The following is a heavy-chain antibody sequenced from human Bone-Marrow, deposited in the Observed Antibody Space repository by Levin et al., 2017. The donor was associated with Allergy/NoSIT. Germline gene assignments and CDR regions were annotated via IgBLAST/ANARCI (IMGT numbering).Heavy chain of an antibody. D-gene: IGHD3-3*01. CDR2: ISSSTSDM. J-gene: IGHJ6*02. V-gene: IGHV3-21*01. Sequence: GESLKISCAASGFTFSSYDIHWVRRAPGKGLEWVSLISSSTSDMSYAESVKGRFILSRDNAQNSVSLQMNSLRVEDTALYYCARSTIFGRGLDIWGQGTPVTVS. CDR3: ARSTIFGRGLDI. CDR1: GFTFSSYD.